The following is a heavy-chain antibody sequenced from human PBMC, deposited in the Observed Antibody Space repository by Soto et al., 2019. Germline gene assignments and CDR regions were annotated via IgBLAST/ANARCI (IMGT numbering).Heavy chain of an antibody. D-gene: IGHD6-6*01. CDR1: GGSVTSGTHF. CDR2: VSNTGNT. CDR3: ASLPDIADRPTYYYYGLDV. V-gene: IGHV4-61*01. J-gene: IGHJ6*02. Sequence: NPSETLSLTCTVSGGSVTSGTHFWSWIRQPPGKRLEWIGYVSNTGNTKYNPSLKSRLTISLDTSRNQFSLRLGSVTAADTAVYYCASLPDIADRPTYYYYGLDVWGQGTTVTVSS.